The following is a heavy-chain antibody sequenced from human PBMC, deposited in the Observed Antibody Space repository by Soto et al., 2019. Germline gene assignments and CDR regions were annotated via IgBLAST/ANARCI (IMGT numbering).Heavy chain of an antibody. J-gene: IGHJ4*02. D-gene: IGHD5-18*01. CDR3: ASLTWIQLDYYFDD. V-gene: IGHV4-59*08. CDR2: IYYSGST. Sequence: SETLSLTCALSGVSIGSYYWSWIGRPPGKGMEWIGYIYYSGSTNYNPSLKGRVPISVDTSKNQFSLKLSSVTAADTAVYYCASLTWIQLDYYFDDCGQGTLVTVCS. CDR1: GVSIGSYY.